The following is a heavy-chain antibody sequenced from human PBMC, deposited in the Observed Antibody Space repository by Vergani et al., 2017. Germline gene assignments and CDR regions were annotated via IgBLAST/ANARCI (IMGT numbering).Heavy chain of an antibody. CDR1: GYTFTSYG. CDR3: AGLNRRIITMVRGVAGWFDP. J-gene: IGHJ5*02. V-gene: IGHV1-69*13. CDR2: IIPIFGTA. Sequence: QVQLVQSGAEVKKPGASVKVSCKASGYTFTSYGISWVRQAPGQGLEWMGRIIPIFGTANYAQKFQGRVTITADESTSPAYMELSSLRSEDTAVYYCAGLNRRIITMVRGVAGWFDPWGQGTLVTVSS. D-gene: IGHD3-10*01.